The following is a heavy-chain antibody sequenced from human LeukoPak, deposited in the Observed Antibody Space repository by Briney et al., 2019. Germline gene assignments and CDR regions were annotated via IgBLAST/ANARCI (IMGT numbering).Heavy chain of an antibody. CDR2: VRYDGSNK. J-gene: IGHJ6*04. Sequence: GGSLRLSCAASGFIFSSYGMHWVRQAPGKGLEWVAFVRYDGSNKNYADSVKGRFTISRDNAKNSLYLQMNSLRAEDTAVYYCAELGITMIGGVWGKGTTVTISS. V-gene: IGHV3-30*02. CDR3: AELGITMIGGV. D-gene: IGHD3-10*02. CDR1: GFIFSSYG.